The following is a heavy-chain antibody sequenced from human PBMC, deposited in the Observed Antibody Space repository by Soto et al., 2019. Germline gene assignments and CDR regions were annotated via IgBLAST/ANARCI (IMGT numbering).Heavy chain of an antibody. J-gene: IGHJ4*02. D-gene: IGHD5-18*01. V-gene: IGHV3-48*01. Sequence: GGSLRLSCAASGFTFSSYSMNWVRQAPGKGLEWVSYISSSSSTIYYADSVKGRFTISRDNAKNSLYLQMNSLRAEDTAVYYCAILGRGYDYGYDFDYWGQGTLVTVSS. CDR1: GFTFSSYS. CDR3: AILGRGYDYGYDFDY. CDR2: ISSSSSTI.